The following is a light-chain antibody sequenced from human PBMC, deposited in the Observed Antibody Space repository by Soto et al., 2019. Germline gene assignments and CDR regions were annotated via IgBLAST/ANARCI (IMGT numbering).Light chain of an antibody. CDR1: SSNIGNNY. Sequence: QSVLTQPPSVSAAPGQKVTISCSGISSNIGNNYVSWYQQLPGTAPKLLIYDNNKRTSGIPDRFSGSKSGTSATLGITGLQTGDEADYYCGTWDSSLSAYVFGTGTKVTVL. CDR3: GTWDSSLSAYV. V-gene: IGLV1-51*01. J-gene: IGLJ1*01. CDR2: DNN.